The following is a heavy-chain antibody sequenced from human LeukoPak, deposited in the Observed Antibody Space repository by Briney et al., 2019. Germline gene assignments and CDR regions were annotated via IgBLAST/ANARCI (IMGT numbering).Heavy chain of an antibody. Sequence: SETLSLTCTVSGGSISSSSYYWGWIRQPPGKGLEWIGSIYYSGSTYYNPSLKSRVTISVDTSKNQFSLKLSSVTAADTAVYYCAGSGYYYDSSGYDFDYWGQGTLVTVSS. J-gene: IGHJ4*02. V-gene: IGHV4-39*01. CDR3: AGSGYYYDSSGYDFDY. D-gene: IGHD3-22*01. CDR2: IYYSGST. CDR1: GGSISSSSYY.